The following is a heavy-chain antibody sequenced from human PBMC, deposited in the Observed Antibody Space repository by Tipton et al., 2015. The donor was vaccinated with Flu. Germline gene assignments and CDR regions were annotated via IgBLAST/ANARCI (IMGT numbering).Heavy chain of an antibody. J-gene: IGHJ4*02. CDR3: ARHVGGSYKYYFDY. D-gene: IGHD1-26*01. CDR1: GGSISSYY. V-gene: IGHV4-59*08. Sequence: TLSLTCTVSGGSISSYYWSWIRQPPGKGLEWIGYIYYSGSTNYNPSLKSRVTISVDTSKNQFSLKLSSVTAADTAVYYCARHVGGSYKYYFDYWGQGTLVTVSS. CDR2: IYYSGST.